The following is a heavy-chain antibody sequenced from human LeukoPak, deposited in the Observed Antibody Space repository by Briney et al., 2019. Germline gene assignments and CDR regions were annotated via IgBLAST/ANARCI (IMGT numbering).Heavy chain of an antibody. D-gene: IGHD2-2*01. J-gene: IGHJ4*02. V-gene: IGHV3-7*01. CDR2: IKQDGSEK. CDR3: ARDRDLRYCSSTSCYNYYFDY. CDR1: GFTFSAFW. Sequence: GGSLRLSCGASGFTFSAFWMSWVRQAPGKGLEWVANIKQDGSEKYYVDSVKGRITISRDNAKNSLYLQMNSLRVEGTAVYYCARDRDLRYCSSTSCYNYYFDYWGQGALVTVSS.